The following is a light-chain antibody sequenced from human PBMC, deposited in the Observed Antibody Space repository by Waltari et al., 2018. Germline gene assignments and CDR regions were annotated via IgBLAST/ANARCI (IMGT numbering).Light chain of an antibody. Sequence: QSALTQPASVSGSPGQSITISCTGTSRDFGNDNLFSWYQQYPGKAPKVMIYDDNRRPSGVSDRFSGSKSGNTASLTISGVQAEDEADYYCCSYAGSYTWVFGGGTKLTVL. CDR1: SRDFGNDNL. CDR2: DDN. J-gene: IGLJ3*02. V-gene: IGLV2-23*01. CDR3: CSYAGSYTWV.